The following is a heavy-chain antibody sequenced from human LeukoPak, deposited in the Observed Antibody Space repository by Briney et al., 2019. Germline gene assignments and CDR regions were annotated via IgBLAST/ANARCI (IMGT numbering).Heavy chain of an antibody. D-gene: IGHD4/OR15-4a*01. CDR2: IYHSGRT. CDR1: GYSISSGYY. CDR3: ARARVPADYYDYYYMDV. Sequence: SETLSLTCTVSGYSISSGYYWGWIRQPPGKGLEWIGSIYHSGRTYYNPSLKSRVTISVDTSKNQFSLKLSSVTAADTAVYYCARARVPADYYDYYYMDVWGKGTTVTVSS. V-gene: IGHV4-38-2*02. J-gene: IGHJ6*03.